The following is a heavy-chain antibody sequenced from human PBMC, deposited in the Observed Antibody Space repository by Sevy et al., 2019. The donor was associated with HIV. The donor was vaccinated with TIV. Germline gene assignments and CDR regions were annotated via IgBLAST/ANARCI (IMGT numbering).Heavy chain of an antibody. V-gene: IGHV1-69*13. CDR1: GGTFSSYA. Sequence: ASVKVSCKASGGTFSSYAISWVRQAPGQGREWMGGIIPIFGTANYAQKFQGRVTITADVSTSAAYMELSSLRSEDTAVYYCARDNRAAAITGYYGMDVWGQGTTVTVSS. CDR3: ARDNRAAAITGYYGMDV. J-gene: IGHJ6*02. CDR2: IIPIFGTA. D-gene: IGHD6-13*01.